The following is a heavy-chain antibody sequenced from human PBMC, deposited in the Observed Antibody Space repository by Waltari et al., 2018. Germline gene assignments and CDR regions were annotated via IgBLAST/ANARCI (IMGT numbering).Heavy chain of an antibody. Sequence: EVQLVESGGGLVQPGGSLRLSCVSSGFTFSSYEMSWVRQVPGKCLEWVAYITGSGTTIFYADSVKGRFTISRDNAKNSLYLQMSNLRAEDTAVYYCARVVGSSDLWGQGTLVTVSS. D-gene: IGHD6-6*01. J-gene: IGHJ5*02. CDR2: ITGSGTTI. CDR1: GFTFSSYE. CDR3: ARVVGSSDL. V-gene: IGHV3-48*03.